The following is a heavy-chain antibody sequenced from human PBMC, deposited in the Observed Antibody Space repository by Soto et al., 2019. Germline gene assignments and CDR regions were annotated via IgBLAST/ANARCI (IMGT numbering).Heavy chain of an antibody. D-gene: IGHD1-26*01. Sequence: ASVKVSCKASGYTFTSYGISWVRQAPGQGLEWMGWISAYNGNTNYAQKLQGRVTMTTDTSTSTAYMELRSLRSDDTAVYYCAREAAGSFRHDAFDIWGQGTMVTVSS. CDR2: ISAYNGNT. V-gene: IGHV1-18*01. J-gene: IGHJ3*02. CDR1: GYTFTSYG. CDR3: AREAAGSFRHDAFDI.